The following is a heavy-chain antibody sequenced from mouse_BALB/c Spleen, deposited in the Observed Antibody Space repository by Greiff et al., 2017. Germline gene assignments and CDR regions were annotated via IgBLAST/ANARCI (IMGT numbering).Heavy chain of an antibody. CDR3: ARGVLWNYFDY. V-gene: IGHV3-2*02. Sequence: VQLQQSGPGLVKPSQSLSLTCTVTGYSITSDYAWNWIRQFPGNKLEWMGYISYSGSTSYNPSLKSRISITRDTSKNQFFLQLNSVTTEDTATYYCARGVLWNYFDYWGQGTTLTVSS. D-gene: IGHD1-1*02. CDR2: ISYSGST. J-gene: IGHJ2*01. CDR1: GYSITSDYA.